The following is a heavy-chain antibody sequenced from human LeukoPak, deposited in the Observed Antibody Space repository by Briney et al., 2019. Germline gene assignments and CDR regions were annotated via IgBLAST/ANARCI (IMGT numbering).Heavy chain of an antibody. CDR1: VYTFTGYY. Sequence: ASVKVSFKASVYTFTGYYMHWVRQAPAQGLEWMGWINPNSGGIHYAQKFQVRVTLPRDTSVSTAYMELSRLRSDDAAVYHCARGTRIVGATRLCYWGQGTLVTVSS. D-gene: IGHD1-26*01. J-gene: IGHJ4*02. CDR3: ARGTRIVGATRLCY. V-gene: IGHV1-2*02. CDR2: INPNSGGI.